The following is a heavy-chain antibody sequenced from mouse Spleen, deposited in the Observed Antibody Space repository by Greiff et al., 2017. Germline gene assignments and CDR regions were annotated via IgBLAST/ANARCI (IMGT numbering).Heavy chain of an antibody. CDR1: GFTFSDYG. CDR2: ISSGSSTI. D-gene: IGHD4-1*01. Sequence: EVKLEESGGGLVKPGGSLKLSCAASGFTFSDYGMHWVRQAPEKGLEWVAYISSGSSTIYYADTVKGRFTISRDNAKNTLFLQMTSLRSEDTAMYYCARLGRAMDYWGQGTSVTVSS. J-gene: IGHJ4*01. V-gene: IGHV5-17*01. CDR3: ARLGRAMDY.